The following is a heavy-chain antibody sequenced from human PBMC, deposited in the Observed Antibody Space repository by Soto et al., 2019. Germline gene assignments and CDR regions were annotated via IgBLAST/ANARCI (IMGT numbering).Heavy chain of an antibody. J-gene: IGHJ3*02. CDR3: ASGCYFDSSGYYGGCGADDSFDI. Sequence: PGESLKISCKGSGYKFTSYWIGWVRQMPGKGLEWMGVIYPGDSDTRYSPSFEGQVTISADKSITSVYLQWSSLKASDTAMYYCASGCYFDSSGYYGGCGADDSFDIWGKGTMVTVSS. V-gene: IGHV5-51*01. CDR1: GYKFTSYW. CDR2: IYPGDSDT. D-gene: IGHD3-22*01.